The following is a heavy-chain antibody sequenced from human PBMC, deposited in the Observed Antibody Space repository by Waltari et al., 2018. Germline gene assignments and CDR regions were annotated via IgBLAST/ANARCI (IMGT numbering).Heavy chain of an antibody. V-gene: IGHV3-23*01. D-gene: IGHD3-10*01. CDR1: GFTFSNYA. J-gene: IGHJ4*02. CDR3: AKAALDYYGSGAYFDH. Sequence: EVQLLQSGGGFVQPGGSLRRSCAASGFTFSNYARAGVRQTPGKGLEWVSGISISGTYYADSVKGRLTLSRDNSKDTLDLQMNSLRADDTAVYYCAKAALDYYGSGAYFDHWGQGALVTVSS. CDR2: ISISGT.